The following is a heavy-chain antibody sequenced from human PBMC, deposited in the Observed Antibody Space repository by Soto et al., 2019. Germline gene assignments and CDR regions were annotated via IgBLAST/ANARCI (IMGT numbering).Heavy chain of an antibody. Sequence: GSLRLSCAASGFTFSSYSMNWVRQTPGKGLEWVSSISSSSTYTYYADSVKGRFTISRDDAKNSLYLQMNSLRAEDTAVYYCARGIAVAGIGRYYYYGMDVWGQGTTVTVSS. CDR2: ISSSSTYT. CDR3: ARGIAVAGIGRYYYYGMDV. D-gene: IGHD6-19*01. CDR1: GFTFSSYS. V-gene: IGHV3-21*01. J-gene: IGHJ6*02.